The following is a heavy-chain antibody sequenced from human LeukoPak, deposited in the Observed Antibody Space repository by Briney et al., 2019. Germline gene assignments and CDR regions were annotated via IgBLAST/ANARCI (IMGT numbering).Heavy chain of an antibody. V-gene: IGHV3-15*01. Sequence: GGSLSVSRAASGFTFINFWMTWVRQAPGKGLEWVGRIKSKTDGGTVYYAAPVKGRFTISRDDSKNMLYLQMNSLKTEDTALYYCTTDLRTWGYGTPGTVSS. J-gene: IGHJ4*03. CDR3: TTDLRT. CDR2: IKSKTDGGTV. CDR1: GFTFINFW.